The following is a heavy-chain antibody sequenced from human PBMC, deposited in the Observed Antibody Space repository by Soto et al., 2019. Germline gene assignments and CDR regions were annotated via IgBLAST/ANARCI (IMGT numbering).Heavy chain of an antibody. Sequence: QVQLQESGPGLVKPSETLSLTCTVSGGSVSSGSYYWSWIRQPPGKGLEWIGYISYSGSTTYNPSLKSRVTISLDTSKNQSSLKLSSVTAADTAVYYCAREPTTVTNYYYYALDVWGQGTTVTVSS. D-gene: IGHD4-17*01. CDR3: AREPTTVTNYYYYALDV. V-gene: IGHV4-61*01. CDR1: GGSVSSGSYY. J-gene: IGHJ6*02. CDR2: ISYSGST.